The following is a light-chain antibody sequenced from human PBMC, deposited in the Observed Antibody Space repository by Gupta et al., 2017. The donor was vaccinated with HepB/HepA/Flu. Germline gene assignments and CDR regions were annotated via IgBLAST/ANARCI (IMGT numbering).Light chain of an antibody. CDR3: SSYKRGNTHL. CDR1: SSDIGTYNY. J-gene: IGLJ2*01. Sequence: QSALTQPASVSGSPGQSVTLSCSGTSSDIGTYNYVSWYQHHPDKAPKLIIYDVSNRPSGVSNRFSGSKSGNTASLTISGLQAEDEADYYCSSYKRGNTHLFGGGTKLTVL. CDR2: DVS. V-gene: IGLV2-14*03.